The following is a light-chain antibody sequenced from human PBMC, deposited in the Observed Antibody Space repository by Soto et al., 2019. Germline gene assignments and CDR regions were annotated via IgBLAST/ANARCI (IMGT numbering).Light chain of an antibody. CDR3: QQYNNWPPIT. J-gene: IGKJ5*01. CDR2: GAS. CDR1: QSVSSN. Sequence: IVLTQSPGTLSFSPWYRGTLSFSSSQSVSSNLAWYQQKPGQAPRLLIYGASTRATGIPARFSGSGSGTEFTLTISSLQSEDFAVYYCQQYNNWPPITFGQGTRLEIK. V-gene: IGKV3D-15*01.